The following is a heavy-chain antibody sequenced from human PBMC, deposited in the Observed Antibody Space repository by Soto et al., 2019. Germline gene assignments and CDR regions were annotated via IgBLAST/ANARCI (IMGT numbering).Heavy chain of an antibody. CDR3: ARAGRDYDFWSGYLGGEENHYYFDY. Sequence: SETLSLTCAVSCYSISSGYYWGWIRQPPGKGLEWIGSIYHSGSTYYNPSLKSRVTISVDTSKNQFSLKLSSVTAADTAVYYCARAGRDYDFWSGYLGGEENHYYFDYWGQGTQVTVSS. V-gene: IGHV4-38-2*01. D-gene: IGHD3-3*01. CDR1: CYSISSGYY. J-gene: IGHJ4*02. CDR2: IYHSGST.